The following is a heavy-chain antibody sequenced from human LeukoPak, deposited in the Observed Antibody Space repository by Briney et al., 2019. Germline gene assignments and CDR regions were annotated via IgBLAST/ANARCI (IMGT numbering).Heavy chain of an antibody. CDR1: GGSFSGYY. J-gene: IGHJ4*02. CDR2: INHSGST. D-gene: IGHD3-22*01. V-gene: IGHV4-34*01. Sequence: SETLSLTCAVYGGSFSGYYWSWIRQPPGKGLEWIGEINHSGSTNYNPSLKSRVTISVDTSKNQFSLKLGSVTAADTAVYYCASWGYYDSSGIFDYWGQGTLVTVSS. CDR3: ASWGYYDSSGIFDY.